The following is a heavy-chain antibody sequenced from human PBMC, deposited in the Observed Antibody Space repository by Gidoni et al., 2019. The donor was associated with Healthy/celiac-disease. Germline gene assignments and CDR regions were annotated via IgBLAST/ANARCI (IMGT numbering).Heavy chain of an antibody. CDR2: INHSGST. J-gene: IGHJ4*02. CDR3: AGIWFDY. Sequence: QVQLHQWAAGLLKPSETLSLTCAVYGGSFSGYYWSWIRQPPGKGLEWIGEINHSGSTNYNPSLKSRVTISVDTSKNQFSLKLSSVTAADTAVYYCAGIWFDYWGQGTLVTVSS. V-gene: IGHV4-34*01. CDR1: GGSFSGYY.